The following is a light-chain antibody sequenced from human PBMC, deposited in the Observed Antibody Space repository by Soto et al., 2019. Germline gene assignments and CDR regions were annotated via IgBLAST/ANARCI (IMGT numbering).Light chain of an antibody. V-gene: IGLV1-51*01. CDR3: GTWDSSLSGVV. CDR2: DND. CDR1: SSNIGNNY. J-gene: IGLJ2*01. Sequence: QSVLTQPPSVSAAPGQKVTISCSGSSSNIGNNYVSWYQHLPGTAPKLLIYDNDKRPSGIPDRFSGSKSATSATLGITGLQTGDEADYYCGTWDSSLSGVVFGGGTKLTVL.